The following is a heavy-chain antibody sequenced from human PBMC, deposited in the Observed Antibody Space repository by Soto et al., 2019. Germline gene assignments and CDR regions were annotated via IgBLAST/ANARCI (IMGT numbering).Heavy chain of an antibody. D-gene: IGHD1-20*01. CDR1: GFNVGAFA. J-gene: IGHJ4*02. CDR2: ISVSDAFI. Sequence: GGSLRLSCAASGFNVGAFAVNWVRQAPGKGLEWVSGISVSDAFIYYADSVRGRFSISRDASENILYLQMNSLRVDDTALYYCTRETVAGITGLDYWGPGTLVTVSS. CDR3: TRETVAGITGLDY. V-gene: IGHV3-23*01.